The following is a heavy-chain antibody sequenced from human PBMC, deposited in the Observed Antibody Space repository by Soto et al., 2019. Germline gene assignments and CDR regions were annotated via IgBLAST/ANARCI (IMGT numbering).Heavy chain of an antibody. CDR1: GFTFSGSH. D-gene: IGHD3-22*01. CDR2: IRSKANSYET. J-gene: IGHJ4*02. Sequence: EVQLVESGGGLVQPGGSLKLSCAASGFTFSGSHMHWVRQAPGKGLEWVARIRSKANSYETAYAASVKGRFTNSRDDSKNTAYLQMNSLKTEDTAVYYCTRYYYDSSGYPFDYWGQGTLVTVSS. CDR3: TRYYYDSSGYPFDY. V-gene: IGHV3-73*02.